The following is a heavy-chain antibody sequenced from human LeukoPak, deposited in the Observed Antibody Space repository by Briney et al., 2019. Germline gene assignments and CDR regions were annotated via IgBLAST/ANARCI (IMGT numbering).Heavy chain of an antibody. D-gene: IGHD1-26*01. CDR3: ARNASDSGTSYFDY. Sequence: SSETLSLTCTVSGGSISSSTSYWGWIRQPPGKGLEWIGSIYYSGSTSYNPSLKSRVTISVDTSKKQFSLKLDSVTAADTAVYYCARNASDSGTSYFDYWGQGTLVTVSP. V-gene: IGHV4-39*01. CDR2: IYYSGST. J-gene: IGHJ4*02. CDR1: GGSISSSTSY.